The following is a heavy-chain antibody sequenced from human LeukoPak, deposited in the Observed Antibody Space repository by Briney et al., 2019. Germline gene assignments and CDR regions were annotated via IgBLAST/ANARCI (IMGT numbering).Heavy chain of an antibody. CDR2: MNPNSGNT. V-gene: IGHV1-8*01. J-gene: IGHJ3*02. D-gene: IGHD3-9*01. CDR1: GYTFTSYD. CDR3: AKGVLRYFDWLPRDLDAFDI. Sequence: GASVKVSCKASGYTFTSYDINWVRQATGQGLEWMGWMNPNSGNTGYAQKFQGRVTMTRNTSISTAYMELSSLRSGDTAVYYCAKGVLRYFDWLPRDLDAFDIWGQGTMVTVSS.